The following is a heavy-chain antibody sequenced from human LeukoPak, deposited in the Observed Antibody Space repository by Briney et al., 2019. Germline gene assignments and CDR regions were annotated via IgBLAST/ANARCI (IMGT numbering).Heavy chain of an antibody. CDR1: GSTFSSYA. Sequence: PGGSLRLSCAASGSTFSSYAMSCVRQAPGKGLEWVSAISGSGGSTYYADSVKGRFTISRDNSKNTLYLQMTSLRAEDTAVYYCAKDLPHYYESSAMGPFDYWGQGTLLTVSS. J-gene: IGHJ4*02. V-gene: IGHV3-23*01. D-gene: IGHD3-22*01. CDR3: AKDLPHYYESSAMGPFDY. CDR2: ISGSGGST.